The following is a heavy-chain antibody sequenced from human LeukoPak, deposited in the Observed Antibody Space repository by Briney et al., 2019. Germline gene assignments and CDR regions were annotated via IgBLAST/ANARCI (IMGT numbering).Heavy chain of an antibody. V-gene: IGHV1-2*02. CDR3: ARTMIRGVRPFDY. D-gene: IGHD3-10*01. Sequence: GASVKVSCKASGYTLTGYYFHWVRQAPGQGFEWMGWLNPNIGATNYAQKFQGRVTMTRDTSISTAYMELSGLRPDDTAMYYCARTMIRGVRPFDYWGQGTLVTVSS. CDR2: LNPNIGAT. CDR1: GYTLTGYY. J-gene: IGHJ4*02.